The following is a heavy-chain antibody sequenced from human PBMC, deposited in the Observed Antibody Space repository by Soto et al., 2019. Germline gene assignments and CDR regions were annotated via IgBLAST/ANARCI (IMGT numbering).Heavy chain of an antibody. CDR1: GDTFSGYP. Sequence: QVQLVQSGAELKKPGSSVKVSCKASGDTFSGYPINWVRQAPGEGLEWMGRIIPVFGTTNDAQRFEGRVTFTADESTTTAYMELRGLLSADTAVYYCARDGGFGELKYWGPGTLVTVSS. V-gene: IGHV1-69*18. J-gene: IGHJ4*02. D-gene: IGHD3-10*01. CDR3: ARDGGFGELKY. CDR2: IIPVFGTT.